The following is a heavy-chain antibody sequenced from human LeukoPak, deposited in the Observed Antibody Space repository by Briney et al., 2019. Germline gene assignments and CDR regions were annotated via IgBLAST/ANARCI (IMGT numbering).Heavy chain of an antibody. CDR1: GGSFSGYY. J-gene: IGHJ6*03. CDR3: ASTYCGGDCYLEYYYYYMDV. V-gene: IGHV4-59*10. CDR2: IYTSGST. Sequence: SETLSLTCAVYGGSFSGYYWSWIRQPPGKGLEWIGRIYTSGSTNYNPSLKSRVTISADTSKNQFSLKLSSVTAADTAVYYCASTYCGGDCYLEYYYYYMDVWGKGTTVTISS. D-gene: IGHD2-21*02.